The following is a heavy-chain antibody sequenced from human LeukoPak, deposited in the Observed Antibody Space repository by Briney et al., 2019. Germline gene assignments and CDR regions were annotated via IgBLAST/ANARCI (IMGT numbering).Heavy chain of an antibody. J-gene: IGHJ4*02. V-gene: IGHV3-21*04. Sequence: GGSLRLSCAASGFTFSSYSMNWVRQAPGKGVEWVSSISRSSSYIYYADSVKGRFTISRDNAKNSLYLQMNSLRAEDTAVYYCARGNVGARDYYFDYWGQGTLVTVSS. CDR3: ARGNVGARDYYFDY. CDR1: GFTFSSYS. CDR2: ISRSSSYI. D-gene: IGHD1-26*01.